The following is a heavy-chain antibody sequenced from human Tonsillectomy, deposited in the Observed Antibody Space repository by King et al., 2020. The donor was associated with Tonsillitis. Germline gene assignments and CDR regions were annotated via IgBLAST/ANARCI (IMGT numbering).Heavy chain of an antibody. CDR2: IIPMSGTT. V-gene: IGHV1-69*01. D-gene: IGHD3-22*01. CDR1: GDTFSNYA. J-gene: IGHJ4*02. CDR3: SRAQIGVYDCSGCST. Sequence: VQLVESGAEVKKPGSSVKVSCKSSGDTFSNYAINWVRQTPGHGLQWMGRIIPMSGTTDYAQRFQGRVTLTADDSTTTAYLELNSLKSDDTAVYYCSRAQIGVYDCSGCSTWGQGTLVTISS.